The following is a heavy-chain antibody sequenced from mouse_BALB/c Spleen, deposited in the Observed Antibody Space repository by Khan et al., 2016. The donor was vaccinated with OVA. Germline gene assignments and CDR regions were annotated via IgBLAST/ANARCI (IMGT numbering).Heavy chain of an antibody. D-gene: IGHD1-2*01. CDR2: ISPGSGDT. J-gene: IGHJ3*01. CDR1: GYTFTDYY. CDR3: ARRNYFGYTFAY. Sequence: QVQLQQSGAELARPGASVKLSCKASGYTFTDYYINWVKQRTGQGLEWIGEISPGSGDTYYNEKFKGKATLTADKSSNKAYMQLSSLTSEASAVYFCARRNYFGYTFAYWGQGTLVTVSA. V-gene: IGHV1-77*01.